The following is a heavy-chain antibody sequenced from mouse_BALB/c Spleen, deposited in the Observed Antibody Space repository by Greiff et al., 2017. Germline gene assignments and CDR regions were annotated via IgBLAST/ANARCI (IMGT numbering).Heavy chain of an antibody. V-gene: IGHV5-4*02. CDR3: ARSYGSRGDYAMDY. Sequence: EVKVVESGGGLVKPGGSLKLSCAASGFTFSDYYMYWVRQTPEKRLEWVATISDGVSYTYYPDSVKGRFTISRDNAKNNLYLQMSSLKSEDTAMYYCARSYGSRGDYAMDYWGQGTSVTVSS. J-gene: IGHJ4*01. D-gene: IGHD1-1*01. CDR1: GFTFSDYY. CDR2: ISDGVSYT.